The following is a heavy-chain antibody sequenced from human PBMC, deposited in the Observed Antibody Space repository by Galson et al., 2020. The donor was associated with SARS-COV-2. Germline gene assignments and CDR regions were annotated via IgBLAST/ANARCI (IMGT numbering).Heavy chain of an antibody. V-gene: IGHV3-49*03. CDR3: TRVDEGGYSSGWFDY. Sequence: GESLKISCTASGFTFGDYAMSWFRQAPGKGLEWVGLIRSKAYGGTTEYAASVKGRFTISRDDSKSIAYLQMNSLKTEDTAVYYCTRVDEGGYSSGWFDYWGQGTLVTVSS. CDR2: IRSKAYGGTT. D-gene: IGHD6-19*01. J-gene: IGHJ4*02. CDR1: GFTFGDYA.